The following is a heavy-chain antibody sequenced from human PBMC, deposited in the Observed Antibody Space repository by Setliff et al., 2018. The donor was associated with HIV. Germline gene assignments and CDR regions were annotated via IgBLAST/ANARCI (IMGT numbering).Heavy chain of an antibody. D-gene: IGHD1-26*01. CDR1: GDSINSGDYY. CDR3: ARGYSGSYYWLDS. Sequence: LSLTCTVSGDSINSGDYYWTWIRHHPGKGLEWIGYIYYSGSTNYNPSLKSRVIISVDRSKIQFSLKVSSVTAADTAVYYCARGYSGSYYWLDSWGQGTLVTVSS. CDR2: IYYSGST. J-gene: IGHJ5*01. V-gene: IGHV4-31*03.